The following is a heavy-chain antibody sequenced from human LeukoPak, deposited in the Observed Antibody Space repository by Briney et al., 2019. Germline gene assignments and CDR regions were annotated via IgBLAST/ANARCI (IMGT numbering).Heavy chain of an antibody. CDR3: ARDGGSSSHYNWFDP. CDR1: GYTFTGYY. CDR2: INPNSGGT. Sequence: ASVKVSCKASGYTFTGYYMHWERQAPGQGLEWMGWINPNSGGTNYAQKFQGRVTMTRDTSISTAYMELSRLRSDDTAVYYCARDGGSSSHYNWFDPWGQGTLVTVSS. D-gene: IGHD6-6*01. J-gene: IGHJ5*02. V-gene: IGHV1-2*02.